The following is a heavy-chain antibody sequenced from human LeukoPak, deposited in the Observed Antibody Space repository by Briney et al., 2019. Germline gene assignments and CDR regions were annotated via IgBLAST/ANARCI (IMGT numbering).Heavy chain of an antibody. CDR1: GYTFTGYY. Sequence: ASVKVSCKASGYTFTGYYMHWVRQAPGQGLEWMGWINPDSGGTNYAQKFQGRVTMTRNTSINTAYMELSRLRSDDTAVYYCARERGQGIDSFDIWGQGTMVTVSS. CDR3: ARERGQGIDSFDI. D-gene: IGHD3-10*01. CDR2: INPDSGGT. V-gene: IGHV1-2*02. J-gene: IGHJ3*02.